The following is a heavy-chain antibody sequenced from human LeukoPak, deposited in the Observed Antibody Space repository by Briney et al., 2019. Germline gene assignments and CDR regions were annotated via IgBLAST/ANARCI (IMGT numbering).Heavy chain of an antibody. V-gene: IGHV4-59*01. CDR3: ARSSPRYSSGWYNGMDV. CDR2: TYYSGTT. CDR1: GGSISSYY. D-gene: IGHD6-19*01. Sequence: SETLSLTCTVYGGSISSYYWRWLRQPPGRGLVWIGYTYYSGTTNDSPSLKRRVTISIDTSKNQSSLTLTSVTAADTAVYYCARSSPRYSSGWYNGMDVWGQGTTVTVSS. J-gene: IGHJ6*02.